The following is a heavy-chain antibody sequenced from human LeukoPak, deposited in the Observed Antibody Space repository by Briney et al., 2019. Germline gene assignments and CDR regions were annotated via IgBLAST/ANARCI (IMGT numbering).Heavy chain of an antibody. V-gene: IGHV3-66*01. CDR2: IYTDGST. CDR3: VRGHYSNTL. D-gene: IGHD4-11*01. J-gene: IGHJ4*02. CDR1: GFIVSSSY. Sequence: GGSLRLSCAASGFIVSSSYMSWVRQPPGKGLEWVSGIYTDGSTYYADSVQGRFTISRDNSKNTLYLQMNSLRAEDTPVYYCVRGHYSNTLGGQGTLVTVSS.